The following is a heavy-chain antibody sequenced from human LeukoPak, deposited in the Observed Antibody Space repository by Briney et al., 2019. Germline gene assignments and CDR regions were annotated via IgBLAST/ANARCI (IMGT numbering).Heavy chain of an antibody. Sequence: ASVKVSCKASGYTFTSYGISWVRQAPGQGLEWMGWLSAYNGNTNYAQKLQGRVTMTTDTSTSTAYMELRSLRSDDTAVYYCARDLGDEQWLVRALYNWGQGTLVTVSS. V-gene: IGHV1-18*01. D-gene: IGHD6-19*01. J-gene: IGHJ4*02. CDR2: LSAYNGNT. CDR1: GYTFTSYG. CDR3: ARDLGDEQWLVRALYN.